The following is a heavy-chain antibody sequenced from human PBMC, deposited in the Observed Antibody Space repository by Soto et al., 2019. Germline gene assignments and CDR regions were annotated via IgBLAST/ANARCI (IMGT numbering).Heavy chain of an antibody. J-gene: IGHJ4*02. CDR2: ISSGGST. CDR3: ARDTLGGAYNFWH. V-gene: IGHV3-66*01. Sequence: EVQLVESGGGLVQPGGSLRLSCAASGFTVSSYYMTWVRQAPGQGLERVSVISSGGSTYYADSVKGRFTISRDNSKNTLYLQMNRLRADDTAVYYCARDTLGGAYNFWHGGQGTLVTVSS. D-gene: IGHD3-3*01. CDR1: GFTVSSYY.